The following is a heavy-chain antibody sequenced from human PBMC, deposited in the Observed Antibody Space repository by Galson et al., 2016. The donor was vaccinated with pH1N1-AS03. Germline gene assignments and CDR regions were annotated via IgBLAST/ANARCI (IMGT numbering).Heavy chain of an antibody. CDR2: FFSSGTT. Sequence: TLSLTCTVSGGSISISSGYHYWSWIRQPAGRELEWIGHFFSSGTTNYNPSLKGRVAISVDTSKTQFSLKLNSVTAADAAVYYCARAEFRNDEGAFDIWGQGTNVTVSS. V-gene: IGHV4-61*09. D-gene: IGHD1-1*01. CDR3: ARAEFRNDEGAFDI. J-gene: IGHJ3*02. CDR1: GGSISISSGYHY.